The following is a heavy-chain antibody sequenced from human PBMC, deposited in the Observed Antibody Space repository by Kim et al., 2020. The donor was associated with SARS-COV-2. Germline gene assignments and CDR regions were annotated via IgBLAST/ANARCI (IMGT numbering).Heavy chain of an antibody. Sequence: ADSGKGRFTIARDNSKNTLYLQMNTLRAEDTAVYYCARDNEEIPRYQFDHWGQGTLVTVSS. CDR3: ARDNEEIPRYQFDH. D-gene: IGHD2-2*01. V-gene: IGHV3-30*07. J-gene: IGHJ4*02.